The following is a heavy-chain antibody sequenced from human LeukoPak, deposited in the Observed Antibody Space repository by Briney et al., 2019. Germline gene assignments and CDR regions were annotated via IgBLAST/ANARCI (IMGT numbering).Heavy chain of an antibody. J-gene: IGHJ6*02. CDR1: RFTFSSCV. CDR2: ISGSGRNT. Sequence: PGGSLRLSCAASRFTFSSCVMSWVRQAPGKGLECVSAISGSGRNTYYADSVKGRFTISRDNSKNTLYLQMNSLRAEDTAVYYCARVSGTIQIWPQPFGDGMDVWGQGTTVTVSS. D-gene: IGHD5-18*01. CDR3: ARVSGTIQIWPQPFGDGMDV. V-gene: IGHV3-23*01.